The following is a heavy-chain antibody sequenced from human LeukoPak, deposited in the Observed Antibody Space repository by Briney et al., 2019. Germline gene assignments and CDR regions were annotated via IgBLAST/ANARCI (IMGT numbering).Heavy chain of an antibody. CDR1: GYTFTSYA. D-gene: IGHD6-13*01. V-gene: IGHV7-4-1*02. Sequence: ASVKVSCKAYGYTFTSYAMNWVRQAPGQGLEWMGWINTNTGNPTYAQGFTGRFVFSLDTSVSTAYLQISSLKAEDTAVYYCAREIAAAGTEAFDIWGQGTMVTVSS. J-gene: IGHJ3*02. CDR2: INTNTGNP. CDR3: AREIAAAGTEAFDI.